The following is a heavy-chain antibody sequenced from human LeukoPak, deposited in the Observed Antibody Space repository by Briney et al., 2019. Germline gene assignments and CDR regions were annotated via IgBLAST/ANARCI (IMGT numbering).Heavy chain of an antibody. Sequence: SETLSLTCAVYNGSFSDYCWSWIRQPPGKGLEWIGEINHSGSTNYKPSLKSRVTISVDTSKNQFSLKLSSVTAADTAVYYCARGLWFGDENPPYFDYWGQGTLVTVSS. CDR2: INHSGST. CDR1: NGSFSDYC. CDR3: ARGLWFGDENPPYFDY. V-gene: IGHV4-34*01. J-gene: IGHJ4*02. D-gene: IGHD3-10*01.